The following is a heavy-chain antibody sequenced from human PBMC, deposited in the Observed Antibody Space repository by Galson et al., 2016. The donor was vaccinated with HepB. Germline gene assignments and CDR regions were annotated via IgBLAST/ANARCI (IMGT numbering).Heavy chain of an antibody. CDR3: ARDGGDSYYDSLGYFWADT. V-gene: IGHV1-3*01. Sequence: SVKVSCKASGYTFTGYALHWVRRAPGQRLEWMGWINGGNGHTKYSQKFQGRVTITSDTSASTAYMELRSLRSDDTAVYYCARDGGDSYYDSLGYFWADTRGQGTLVTVSS. D-gene: IGHD3-22*01. CDR2: INGGNGHT. J-gene: IGHJ5*02. CDR1: GYTFTGYA.